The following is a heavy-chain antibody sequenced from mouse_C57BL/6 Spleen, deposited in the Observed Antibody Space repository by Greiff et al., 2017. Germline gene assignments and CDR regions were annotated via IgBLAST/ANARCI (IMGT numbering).Heavy chain of an antibody. Sequence: QVQLQQSGAELVKPGASVKLSCTASGYTFTSYWMHWVKQRPGQGLEWIGRIHPSDGDTNYTQKFKGKATVTVDTSSSTAYMQLSSLTSEDSAVYVCEINYGNYGDGFDYWGQGTSVTVSA. V-gene: IGHV1-74*01. J-gene: IGHJ2*02. D-gene: IGHD2-1*01. CDR1: GYTFTSYW. CDR3: EINYGNYGDGFDY. CDR2: IHPSDGDT.